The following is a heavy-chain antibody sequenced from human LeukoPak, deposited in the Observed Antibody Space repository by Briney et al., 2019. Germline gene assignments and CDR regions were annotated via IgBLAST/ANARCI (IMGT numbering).Heavy chain of an antibody. Sequence: SETLSLTCTVSGGSISSYYWSWIRQPAGKGLEWIGRIYTSGSTNYNPSLKSRVTMSVDTSKNQFSLKLSSVTAADTAVYYCARGWAAAGKGWFDPWGQGTLVTVSS. J-gene: IGHJ5*02. CDR1: GGSISSYY. V-gene: IGHV4-4*07. CDR2: IYTSGST. CDR3: ARGWAAAGKGWFDP. D-gene: IGHD6-13*01.